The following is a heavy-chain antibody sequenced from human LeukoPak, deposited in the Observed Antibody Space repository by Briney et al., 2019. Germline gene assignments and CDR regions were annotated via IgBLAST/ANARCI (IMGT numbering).Heavy chain of an antibody. CDR1: GFMFKTYW. CDR3: ARDNLEWGSVFDY. Sequence: GGSLRLSCATSGFMFKTYWMHWVRQAPGKGLVWVSRINNDGHSINYADCVKGRFTTSRDNAKNTLFLHMNSLRAEDTGVYYCARDNLEWGSVFDYWGQGTLVTVSS. V-gene: IGHV3-74*01. J-gene: IGHJ4*02. CDR2: INNDGHSI. D-gene: IGHD3-16*01.